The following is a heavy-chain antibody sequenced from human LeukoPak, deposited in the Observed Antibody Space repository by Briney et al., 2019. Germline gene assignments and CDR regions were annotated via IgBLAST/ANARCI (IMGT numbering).Heavy chain of an antibody. J-gene: IGHJ4*02. CDR3: ARVGGAKGFDY. CDR1: GGSISSSSYY. V-gene: IGHV4-61*05. D-gene: IGHD1-26*01. CDR2: IYYSGST. Sequence: PSETLSLTCTVSGGSISSSSYYWGWIRQPPGKGLEWIGYIYYSGSTNYNPSLKSRVTISVDTSKNQFSLKLSSVTVADTAVYYCARVGGAKGFDYWGQGTLVTVSS.